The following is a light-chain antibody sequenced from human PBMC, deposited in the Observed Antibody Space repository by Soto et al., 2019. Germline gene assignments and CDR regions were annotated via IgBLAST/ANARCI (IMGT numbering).Light chain of an antibody. V-gene: IGKV3-20*01. CDR2: GAS. Sequence: EIVLTQSPGTLSLSPGERSTLXXRASQSVSSSYLAWYQQKPGQAPRVXIYGASSRATGIPDRFSGSGAGTDLTLTISRLEPEDFATYYCQQYYSYPITFGQGTRLDIK. CDR3: QQYYSYPIT. J-gene: IGKJ5*01. CDR1: QSVSSSY.